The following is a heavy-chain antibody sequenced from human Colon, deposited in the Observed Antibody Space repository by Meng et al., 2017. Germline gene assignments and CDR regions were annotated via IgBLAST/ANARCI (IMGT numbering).Heavy chain of an antibody. CDR1: GGSVSMSDYQ. J-gene: IGHJ4*02. CDR2: AGT. Sequence: QVQLQESGPGLVRPSKTRSLICTVSGGSVSMSDYQWGWIRQPPGKGLEWIGYAGTNYNPSLKSRVTISVDTSKRQFSLKLTSVTAADTAVYYCARDHWGSLDYWGQGILVTVSS. D-gene: IGHD7-27*01. V-gene: IGHV4-61*08. CDR3: ARDHWGSLDY.